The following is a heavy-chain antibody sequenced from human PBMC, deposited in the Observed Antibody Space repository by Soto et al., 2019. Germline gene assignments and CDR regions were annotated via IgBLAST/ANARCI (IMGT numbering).Heavy chain of an antibody. D-gene: IGHD6-19*01. V-gene: IGHV3-21*01. Sequence: GGSLRLSCTASGFMFSSYTMNWVRQAPGKGLEWVSYVSFRGDIYYADSLEGRFTISRDDAKNSLYLQMNSLRAEDTVVYYCARSIAVGSTSLDYWGLGTRVTVSS. J-gene: IGHJ4*02. CDR2: VSFRGDI. CDR3: ARSIAVGSTSLDY. CDR1: GFMFSSYT.